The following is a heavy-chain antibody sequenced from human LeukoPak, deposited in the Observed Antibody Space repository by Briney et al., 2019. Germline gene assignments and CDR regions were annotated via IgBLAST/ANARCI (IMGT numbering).Heavy chain of an antibody. V-gene: IGHV1-69*04. D-gene: IGHD3-10*01. CDR1: GGTFSSYA. CDR2: IIPILGIA. Sequence: GASVKVSCKASGGTFSSYAISWVRQAAGQGLEWMGRIIPILGIANYAQKLQGRVTITADKSTSTGYMELSSLRSEDTAVYYCARGAMVRGVLDYWGQGTLVTVSS. CDR3: ARGAMVRGVLDY. J-gene: IGHJ4*02.